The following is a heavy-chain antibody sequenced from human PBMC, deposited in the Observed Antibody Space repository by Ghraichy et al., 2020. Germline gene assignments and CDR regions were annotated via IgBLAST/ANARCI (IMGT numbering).Heavy chain of an antibody. D-gene: IGHD1-14*01. CDR2: ISFDGSNK. CDR3: ATSGKMSDFDY. Sequence: GGSLRLSCVASGFTVRTSGMHWVRQAPGKGLEWVAFISFDGSNKYHADPVKGRFTISRDNSKTRLYLQMDSLRPEDTAVYYCATSGKMSDFDYWGQGALITVSS. V-gene: IGHV3-30*13. CDR1: GFTVRTSG. J-gene: IGHJ4*02.